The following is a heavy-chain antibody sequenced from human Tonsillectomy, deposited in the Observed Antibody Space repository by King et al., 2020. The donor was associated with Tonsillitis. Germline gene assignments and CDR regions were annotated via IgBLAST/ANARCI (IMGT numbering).Heavy chain of an antibody. J-gene: IGHJ4*02. D-gene: IGHD6-19*01. V-gene: IGHV3-66*01. CDR1: GFTVSSNY. CDR2: IYSGGNT. Sequence: VQLVESGGGLVQPGGSLRLSFAASGFTVSSNYMSWVRQAPGKGLEGVSVIYSGGNTYYPDSVKGRCTISRDNSKNTLYLQMHSLRAEDTAVYYCARVYSSGDWGQGTLVTVSS. CDR3: ARVYSSGD.